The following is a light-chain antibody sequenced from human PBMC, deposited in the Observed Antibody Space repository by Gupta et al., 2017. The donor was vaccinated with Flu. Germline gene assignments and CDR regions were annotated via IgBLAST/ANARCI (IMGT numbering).Light chain of an antibody. V-gene: IGLV2-14*01. CDR1: SSDVGGYNY. CDR3: SSDTSSTTWV. CDR2: EVS. J-gene: IGLJ3*02. Sequence: QSALTQPASVSGSPGPSITISCTGTSSDVGGYNYVSWYQQHPGEAPKFLIYEVSNRPSGVSDRFSGSKSGNTASLTISGLQEEDEADYYCSSDTSSTTWVFGGGTKLTVL.